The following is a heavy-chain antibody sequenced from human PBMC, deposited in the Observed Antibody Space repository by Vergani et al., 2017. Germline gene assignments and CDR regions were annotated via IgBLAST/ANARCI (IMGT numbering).Heavy chain of an antibody. J-gene: IGHJ4*02. Sequence: QVQLVQSGAEVKKPGSSVKVSCKASGGTFSSYAISWVRQAPGQGLEWMGRIIPILGIANYAQKFQGRVTITADKSTSTAYMELSSLRSEDTAVYYCAREVLTVTTPKDFDYWGQGTLVTVSS. CDR3: AREVLTVTTPKDFDY. CDR1: GGTFSSYA. CDR2: IIPILGIA. D-gene: IGHD4-11*01. V-gene: IGHV1-69*04.